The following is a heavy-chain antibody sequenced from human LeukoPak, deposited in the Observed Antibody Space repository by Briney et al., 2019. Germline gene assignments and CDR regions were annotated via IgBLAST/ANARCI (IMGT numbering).Heavy chain of an antibody. CDR2: IYYSGST. CDR3: ARLSVTTLYYFDY. J-gene: IGHJ4*02. Sequence: PSETLSLTCTVSGGSISSYYWSWIRQPPGKGLEWIGYIYYSGSTNYNPSLKSRVTISVDTSKNQFSLKLSSVTAADTAVYYCARLSVTTLYYFDYWGQGTLVTVSS. CDR1: GGSISSYY. D-gene: IGHD4-17*01. V-gene: IGHV4-59*08.